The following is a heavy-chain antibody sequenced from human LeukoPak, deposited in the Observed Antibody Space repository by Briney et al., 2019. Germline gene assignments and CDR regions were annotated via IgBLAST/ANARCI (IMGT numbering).Heavy chain of an antibody. CDR1: GYTFTSYG. V-gene: IGHV1-18*01. CDR3: ARGGSGSYYKGNFDY. Sequence: GASVKVSCKASGYTFTSYGISWVRQAPGQGLEWMGWISAYNGNTNYAQKLLGRVTMTTDTSTSTAYMELRSLRSDDTAVYYCARGGSGSYYKGNFDYWGQGTLVTVSS. J-gene: IGHJ4*02. D-gene: IGHD3-10*01. CDR2: ISAYNGNT.